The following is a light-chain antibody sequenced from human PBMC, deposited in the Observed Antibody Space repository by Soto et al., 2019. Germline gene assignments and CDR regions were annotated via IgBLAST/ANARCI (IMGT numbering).Light chain of an antibody. CDR2: DAS. CDR1: QRINNW. Sequence: DIQMTQSPSTLSASVGDRVTITCRASQRINNWVAWYQQKPGKAPKVLIYDASTLESGVPSRFSGSGSGTEFTLTIDSLQPDDFSTYYCQRYNAFSQTFGQGTNVDI. V-gene: IGKV1-5*01. CDR3: QRYNAFSQT. J-gene: IGKJ1*01.